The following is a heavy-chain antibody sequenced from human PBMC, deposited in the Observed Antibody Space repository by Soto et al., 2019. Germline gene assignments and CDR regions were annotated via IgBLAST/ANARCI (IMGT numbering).Heavy chain of an antibody. Sequence: GASVKVACKASGGTFSSYAISWVRQAPGQGLEWMGGIIPIFGTANYAQKFQGRVTITADESTSTAYMELSSLRSEDTAVYYCARERSSGWSLFDYWGQGTRVTVSS. CDR3: ARERSSGWSLFDY. V-gene: IGHV1-69*13. D-gene: IGHD6-19*01. J-gene: IGHJ4*02. CDR1: GGTFSSYA. CDR2: IIPIFGTA.